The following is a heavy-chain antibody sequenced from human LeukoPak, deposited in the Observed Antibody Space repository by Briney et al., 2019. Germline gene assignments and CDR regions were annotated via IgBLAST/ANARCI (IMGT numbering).Heavy chain of an antibody. Sequence: GGSLRLSCAASGFTFSSYAMSWVRQAPGKGLEWVSAISGSGGSTYYADSVKGRFTISRDNSKNTLYLQMNSLRAEDTAVYYCAKDGPYSSGWYARMTFDHLFDLWGRGTLVTVSS. V-gene: IGHV3-23*01. CDR1: GFTFSSYA. CDR2: ISGSGGST. CDR3: AKDGPYSSGWYARMTFDHLFDL. J-gene: IGHJ2*01. D-gene: IGHD6-19*01.